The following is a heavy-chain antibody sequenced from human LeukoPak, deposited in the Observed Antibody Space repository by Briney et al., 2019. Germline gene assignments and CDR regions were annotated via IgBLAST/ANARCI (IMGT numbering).Heavy chain of an antibody. D-gene: IGHD2-2*01. Sequence: SETLSLTCAVYGGSFSGYYWSWIRQPPGKGLEWIGEINHSGSTNYNPSLKSRVTTSVDTSKNQFPLKLSSVTAADTAVYYCARILGYCSSTSCYRLGRWFDPWGQGTLVTVSS. V-gene: IGHV4-34*01. J-gene: IGHJ5*02. CDR3: ARILGYCSSTSCYRLGRWFDP. CDR1: GGSFSGYY. CDR2: INHSGST.